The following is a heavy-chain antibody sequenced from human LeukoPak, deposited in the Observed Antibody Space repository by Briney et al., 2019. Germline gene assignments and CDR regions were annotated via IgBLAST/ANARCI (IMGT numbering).Heavy chain of an antibody. CDR2: SSGSGGTT. V-gene: IGHV3-23*01. CDR3: AKDEDSGGHPCDFQH. CDR1: GFTFSNYA. Sequence: GGSLRLSCAASGFTFSNYAMSWVRQGPGKGLEWVSTISSGSGGTTYYADSVKGRFTISRDNTISGDNSNNTLYLQMNNLRAEATGIYYCAKDEDSGGHPCDFQHWGQGTLVTVSS. D-gene: IGHD2-15*01. J-gene: IGHJ1*01.